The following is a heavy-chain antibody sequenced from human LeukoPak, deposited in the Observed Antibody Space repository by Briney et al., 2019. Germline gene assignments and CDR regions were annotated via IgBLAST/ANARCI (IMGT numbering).Heavy chain of an antibody. J-gene: IGHJ4*02. D-gene: IGHD4-17*01. CDR3: AKDRSLYGYGDYVSLFDY. CDR2: ISYDGSNK. CDR1: GFTFSSYG. Sequence: PGGSLRLSCAASGFTFSSYGMHWVRQAPGKGLEWVAVISYDGSNKYYADSVKGRFTISRDNSKNTLYLQMNSLRAEDTAMYYCAKDRSLYGYGDYVSLFDYWGQGTLVTVSS. V-gene: IGHV3-30*18.